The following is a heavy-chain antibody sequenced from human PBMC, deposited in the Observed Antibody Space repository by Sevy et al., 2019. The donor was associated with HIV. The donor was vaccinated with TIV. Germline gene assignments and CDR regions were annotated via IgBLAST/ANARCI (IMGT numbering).Heavy chain of an antibody. CDR3: AKPGKFSGSYLDAFDI. V-gene: IGHV3-30*18. CDR1: GFTFSKYG. Sequence: GGSLRLSCAASGFTFSKYGMHWVRQAPGKGLEWVAVISYDGGNKYYANSVNGRFTISKDNFKNTLYLQMNSLGAEYTAIYYCAKPGKFSGSYLDAFDIWGQGTMVTVSS. D-gene: IGHD1-26*01. J-gene: IGHJ3*02. CDR2: ISYDGGNK.